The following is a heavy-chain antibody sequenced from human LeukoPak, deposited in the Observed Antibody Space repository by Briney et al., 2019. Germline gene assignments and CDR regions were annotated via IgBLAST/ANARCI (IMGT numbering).Heavy chain of an antibody. Sequence: SETLSLTCAVYGGSFSVYYWSWIRQPPGKGLEWIGEINHSGSTNYDPSLKSRVTISVDTSRNQFSLKLSSVTAADTAVYYCAPNPGGYCSSTSCYGEAPWGQGTLVTVSS. CDR1: GGSFSVYY. CDR3: APNPGGYCSSTSCYGEAP. V-gene: IGHV4-34*01. D-gene: IGHD2-2*01. J-gene: IGHJ5*02. CDR2: INHSGST.